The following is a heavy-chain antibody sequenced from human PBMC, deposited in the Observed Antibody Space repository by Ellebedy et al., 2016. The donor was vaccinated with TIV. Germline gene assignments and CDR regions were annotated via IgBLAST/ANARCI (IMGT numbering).Heavy chain of an antibody. CDR3: ARGSTIFGVVIGFDP. CDR1: GGSISSSNW. V-gene: IGHV4-4*02. J-gene: IGHJ5*02. D-gene: IGHD3-3*01. CDR2: IYHSGST. Sequence: SETLSLXCAVSGGSISSSNWWSWVRQPPGKGLEWIGEIYHSGSTNYNPSLKSRVTISVDKSKNQFSLKLSSVTAADTAVYYCARGSTIFGVVIGFDPWGQGTLVTVSS.